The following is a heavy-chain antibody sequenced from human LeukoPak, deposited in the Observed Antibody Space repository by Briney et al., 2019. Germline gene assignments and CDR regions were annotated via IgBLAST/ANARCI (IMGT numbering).Heavy chain of an antibody. CDR3: ASFLCPTCS. CDR1: GFTFSSNW. D-gene: IGHD2-2*01. Sequence: GGSLRLSCAASGFTFSSNWMHWVRQAPGKGLVWVSRISSDGISTTYADSVKGRFTTSGDNAKNTLYLQMNSLRVEDTAVYYCASFLCPTCSWGQGTLVTVSS. CDR2: ISSDGIST. V-gene: IGHV3-74*01. J-gene: IGHJ5*02.